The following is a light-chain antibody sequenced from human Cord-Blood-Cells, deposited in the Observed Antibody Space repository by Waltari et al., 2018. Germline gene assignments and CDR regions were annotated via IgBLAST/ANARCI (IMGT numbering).Light chain of an antibody. CDR3: QQSYSTPLA. CDR2: AAS. CDR1: QSISSY. J-gene: IGKJ4*01. V-gene: IGKV1-39*01. Sequence: DIQMTQSPSSLSASVGDRVTITCRASQSISSYLNWYQQKPGKAPKLLIYAASSLQSGVPSRFSVSGSGTDFTLTISSLQPEDFATYDCQQSYSTPLAFGGGTKVEIK.